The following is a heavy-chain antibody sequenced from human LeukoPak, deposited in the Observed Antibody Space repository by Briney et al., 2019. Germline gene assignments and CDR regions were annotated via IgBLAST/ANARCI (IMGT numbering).Heavy chain of an antibody. D-gene: IGHD3-10*01. CDR3: ARDFAREFTIDY. J-gene: IGHJ4*02. CDR2: ITSSSNII. CDR1: GFTFSNYT. Sequence: PGRSLRPSYAAPGFTFSNYTMNCVPQPPGKGLQWVSYITSSSNIIYYADSVKGRFTISRDNAKTSLFLQMNSLRAADTAVYYCARDFAREFTIDYWGQGTLVTVSS. V-gene: IGHV3-48*01.